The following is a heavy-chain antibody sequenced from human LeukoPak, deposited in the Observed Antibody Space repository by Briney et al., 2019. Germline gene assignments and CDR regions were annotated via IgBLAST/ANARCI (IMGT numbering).Heavy chain of an antibody. CDR3: ARGGSGYCSSTSCHMSDY. J-gene: IGHJ4*02. Sequence: SETLSLTCTVSGGSISSYYWSWIRQPPGKGLEWIGEINHSGSTNYNPSLKSRVTISVDTSKNQFSLKLSSVTAADTAVYYCARGGSGYCSSTSCHMSDYWGQGTLVTVSS. V-gene: IGHV4-34*01. CDR2: INHSGST. D-gene: IGHD2-2*02. CDR1: GGSISSYY.